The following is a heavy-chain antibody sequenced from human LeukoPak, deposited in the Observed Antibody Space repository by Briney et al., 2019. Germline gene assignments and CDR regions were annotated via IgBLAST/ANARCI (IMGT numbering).Heavy chain of an antibody. CDR1: GFTFSSYA. V-gene: IGHV3-23*01. D-gene: IGHD6-6*01. J-gene: IGHJ4*02. Sequence: GGSLRLSCAASGFTFSSYAMSWVRQAPGKGLEWVSAISGSGGSTYYADSVKGRFTIPRDNSKNTLYLQMNSLRAEDTAVYYCAKDHVGSSHEDCWGQGTLVTVSS. CDR2: ISGSGGST. CDR3: AKDHVGSSHEDC.